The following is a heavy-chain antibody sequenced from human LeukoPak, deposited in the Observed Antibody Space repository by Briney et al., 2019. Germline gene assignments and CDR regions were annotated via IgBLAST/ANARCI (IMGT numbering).Heavy chain of an antibody. J-gene: IGHJ5*02. D-gene: IGHD2-8*02. CDR2: ISSSSSYI. CDR1: GLTFSSYS. Sequence: GGSLRLSCAASGLTFSSYSMNWVRQAPGKGLEWVSSISSSSSYIYYADSVKGRFTISRDNAKNSLYLQMNSLRAEDTAVYYCARDTGGPNWFDPWGQGTLVTVSS. CDR3: ARDTGGPNWFDP. V-gene: IGHV3-21*01.